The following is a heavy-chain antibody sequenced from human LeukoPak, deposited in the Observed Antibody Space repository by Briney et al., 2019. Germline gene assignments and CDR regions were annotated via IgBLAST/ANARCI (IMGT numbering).Heavy chain of an antibody. V-gene: IGHV4-34*01. J-gene: IGHJ5*02. D-gene: IGHD2-2*01. CDR3: ARAIFVLVPAAWGWFDP. CDR1: SGSFSGYY. CDR2: INHSGST. Sequence: SETLSLTCAVYSGSFSGYYWSWIRQPPGKGLEWIGDINHSGSTNYNPSLKSRVTISVDTSKNQFSLKLSSVTAADTAVYYCARAIFVLVPAAWGWFDPWGQGTLVTSPQ.